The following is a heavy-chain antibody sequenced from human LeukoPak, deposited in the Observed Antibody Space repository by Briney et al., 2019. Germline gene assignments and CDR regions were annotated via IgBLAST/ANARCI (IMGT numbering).Heavy chain of an antibody. CDR2: IYYSGST. CDR1: GASISSYY. CDR3: ARVKGRGTTDP. V-gene: IGHV4-30-4*01. Sequence: SQTLSLTCTVSGASISSYYWSWIRQPPGKGLEWIGYIYYSGSTYYNPSLKSRVTISVDTSKNQFSLKLSSVTAADTAVYYCARVKGRGTTDPWGQGTLVTVSS. D-gene: IGHD1-7*01. J-gene: IGHJ5*02.